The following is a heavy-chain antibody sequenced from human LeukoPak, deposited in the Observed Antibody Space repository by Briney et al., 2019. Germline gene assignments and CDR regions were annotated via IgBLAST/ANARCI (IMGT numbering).Heavy chain of an antibody. V-gene: IGHV5-51*01. J-gene: IGHJ3*02. CDR3: ARQHRAYYDSSGYSAGDAFDI. Sequence: GESLKISCMGSGYSFTTYWIGWVRQMPGKGLEWMGIIFPGDSATRYSPSFQGQVTISADKSISTVYLQWSSLKASDTAMYFCARQHRAYYDSSGYSAGDAFDIWGQGTMVTVSS. CDR1: GYSFTTYW. D-gene: IGHD3-22*01. CDR2: IFPGDSAT.